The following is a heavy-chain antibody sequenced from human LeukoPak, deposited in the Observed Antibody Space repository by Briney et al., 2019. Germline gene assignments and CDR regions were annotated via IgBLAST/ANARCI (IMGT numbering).Heavy chain of an antibody. CDR3: ARGSYYYYMDV. J-gene: IGHJ6*03. V-gene: IGHV3-66*01. CDR1: GFTVSSNY. CDR2: IYSGGST. Sequence: GGSLRLSCAASGFTVSSNYMSWVRQAPGKGLEWVSVIYSGGSTYYADSVKGRFTISRDNAKNSLYLQMNSLRAEDTAVYYCARGSYYYYMDVWGKGTTVTVSS.